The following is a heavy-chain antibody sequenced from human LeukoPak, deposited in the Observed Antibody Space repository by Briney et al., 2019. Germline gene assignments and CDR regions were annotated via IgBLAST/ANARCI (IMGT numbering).Heavy chain of an antibody. CDR2: INSDGSST. V-gene: IGHV3-74*01. D-gene: IGHD2-2*01. Sequence: PGGSLRLSCAASGFTFRNYWMHWVRQAPGKGLVWVSRINSDGSSTSYADSVKGRFTVSRDNAKNTLYLQMKSLRAEDTAVYYFARDPIVVVPAALTGVPYYYYGMDVWGQGTTVTVSS. CDR3: ARDPIVVVPAALTGVPYYYYGMDV. CDR1: GFTFRNYW. J-gene: IGHJ6*02.